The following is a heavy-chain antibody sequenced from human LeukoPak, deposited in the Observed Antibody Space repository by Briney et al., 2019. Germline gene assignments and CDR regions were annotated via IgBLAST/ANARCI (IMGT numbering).Heavy chain of an antibody. J-gene: IGHJ4*02. CDR1: GFTFSSYE. D-gene: IGHD2-2*01. Sequence: GGSLRLSCAASGFTFSSYEMNGVRQARGKGLEWVSYISSSGSTIYYTDSVKGRFTISRDNAKKSLYLQMNSLIAEDTAVYYCARLENSVVVPRALDYWGQGTLVTVSS. CDR2: ISSSGSTI. V-gene: IGHV3-48*03. CDR3: ARLENSVVVPRALDY.